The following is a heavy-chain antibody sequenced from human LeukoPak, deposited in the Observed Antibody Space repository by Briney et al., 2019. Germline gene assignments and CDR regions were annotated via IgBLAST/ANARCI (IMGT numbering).Heavy chain of an antibody. CDR3: AREEIITLVRGVIGKPVYYYYYYMDV. CDR1: GFTFSSYS. Sequence: GGSLRLSCAASGFTFSSYSMNWARQAPGKGPEWVSYISRSSSTIYYADSVKGRFTISRDNAKNSLYLQMNSLRAEDTAVYYCAREEIITLVRGVIGKPVYYYYYYMDVWGKGTTVTITS. V-gene: IGHV3-48*01. CDR2: ISRSSSTI. D-gene: IGHD3-10*01. J-gene: IGHJ6*03.